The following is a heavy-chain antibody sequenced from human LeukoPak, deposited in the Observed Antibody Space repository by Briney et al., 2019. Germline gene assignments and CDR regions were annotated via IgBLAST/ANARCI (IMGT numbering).Heavy chain of an antibody. CDR1: EFHFSTHG. CDR3: VRDLDWGAFDV. D-gene: IGHD3/OR15-3a*01. CDR2: VSPSGDIT. V-gene: IGHV3-23*01. Sequence: GGTLRLSCAASEFHFSTHGMNWVRQAPGKGLEWVSGVSPSGDITYYADSVMGRFTISRDNRKSTVSLQMNSLRAEDTALYYCVRDLDWGAFDVWGQGTMVTVS. J-gene: IGHJ3*01.